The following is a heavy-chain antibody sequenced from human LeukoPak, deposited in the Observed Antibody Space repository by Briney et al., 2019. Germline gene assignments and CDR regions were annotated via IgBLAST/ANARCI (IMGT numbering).Heavy chain of an antibody. J-gene: IGHJ4*01. D-gene: IGHD2-21*01. CDR3: ARQGFDSGFDY. V-gene: IGHV3-66*04. CDR1: GVSCRRYY. Sequence: GGSRRLACSASGVSCRRYYMGWGRQAPGKGLQWVSVLFSGGDTYYADSVKDRFSISRDSSRETLFLQMNSLRADDTAVYYCARQGFDSGFDYWGHGTMVTVSS. CDR2: LFSGGDT.